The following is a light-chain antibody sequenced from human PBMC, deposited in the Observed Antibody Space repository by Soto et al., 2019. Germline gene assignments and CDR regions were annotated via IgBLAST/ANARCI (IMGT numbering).Light chain of an antibody. V-gene: IGLV2-23*02. J-gene: IGLJ2*01. CDR1: SSDIGSYDL. CDR3: CSFGSRGTI. CDR2: EVT. Sequence: SVLTQPASVSGSPGQSITISCNGTSSDIGSYDLLSWYQQHPGKAPKLMIYEVTKRPAGVSDRFSGSKSANTASLTISGLQAEDEEDYDCCSFGSRGTIFGGGTQLTVL.